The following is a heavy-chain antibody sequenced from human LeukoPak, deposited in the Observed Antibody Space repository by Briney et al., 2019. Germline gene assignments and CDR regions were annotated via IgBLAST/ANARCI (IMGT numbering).Heavy chain of an antibody. CDR1: GGSISSYY. Sequence: SETLSLTCTVSGGSISSYYWSWIRQPPGKGLEWIGYIYYSGSTNYNPSLKSRVTISVDTSKNQFSLKLSSVTAADTAVYYCARQGGDYADASDIWGQGTMVTVSS. J-gene: IGHJ3*02. D-gene: IGHD4-17*01. V-gene: IGHV4-59*08. CDR2: IYYSGST. CDR3: ARQGGDYADASDI.